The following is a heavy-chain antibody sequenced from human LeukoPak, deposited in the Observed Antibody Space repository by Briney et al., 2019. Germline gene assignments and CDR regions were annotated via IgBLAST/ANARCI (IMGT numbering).Heavy chain of an antibody. J-gene: IGHJ4*02. Sequence: PGGSLRLSCAASGFTFSSYSMNWVRQAPGKGLEWVANIKQDGSEKHYVDSVKGRFTISRDNAKNSLYLQMNSLRAEDTAVYYCAHSGSYIDYWGQGTLVTVSS. V-gene: IGHV3-7*01. D-gene: IGHD1-26*01. CDR3: AHSGSYIDY. CDR2: IKQDGSEK. CDR1: GFTFSSYS.